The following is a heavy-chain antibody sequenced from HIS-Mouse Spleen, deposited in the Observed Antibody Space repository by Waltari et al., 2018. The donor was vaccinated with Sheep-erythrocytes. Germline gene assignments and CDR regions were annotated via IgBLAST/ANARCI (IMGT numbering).Heavy chain of an antibody. CDR1: AGSFSVYY. D-gene: IGHD6-19*01. J-gene: IGHJ3*02. Sequence: QVQLQQWGAGLLKPSDTLSLTCAVYAGSFSVYYWSWIRQPPGKGLEWSGEINNSGSTNYNPSIKSRVTISVDTSKNQFSLKLSSVTAADTAVYYCALSVDLAGAFDIWGQGTMVTVSS. V-gene: IGHV4-34*01. CDR2: INNSGST. CDR3: ALSVDLAGAFDI.